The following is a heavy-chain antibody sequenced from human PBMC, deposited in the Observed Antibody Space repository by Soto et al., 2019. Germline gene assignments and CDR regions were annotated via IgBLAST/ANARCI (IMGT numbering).Heavy chain of an antibody. CDR3: VKDSESSGYLTNLDY. V-gene: IGHV3-9*01. CDR1: GFTFDDYA. J-gene: IGHJ4*02. D-gene: IGHD3-22*01. Sequence: GGSLRLSCVASGFTFDDYAIHWVRQTPGKGLEWVSGLTWNGEVLGYADSVKGRFTISRDNAKNSLYLEMNSLGPEDTALYYCVKDSESSGYLTNLDYWGQGTLVTVSS. CDR2: LTWNGEVL.